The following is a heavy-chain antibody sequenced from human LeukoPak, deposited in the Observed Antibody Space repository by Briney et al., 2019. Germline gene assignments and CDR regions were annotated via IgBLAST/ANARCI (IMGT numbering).Heavy chain of an antibody. CDR1: GYTFTSYG. CDR2: IIPIFGTA. CDR3: AREQSGGWFDP. Sequence: GASVKVSCKASGYTFTSYGISWVRQAPGQGLEWMGGIIPIFGTANYAQKFQGRVTITADESTSTAYMELSSLRSEDTAVYYCAREQSGGWFDPWGQGTLVTVSS. V-gene: IGHV1-69*13. J-gene: IGHJ5*02. D-gene: IGHD3-10*01.